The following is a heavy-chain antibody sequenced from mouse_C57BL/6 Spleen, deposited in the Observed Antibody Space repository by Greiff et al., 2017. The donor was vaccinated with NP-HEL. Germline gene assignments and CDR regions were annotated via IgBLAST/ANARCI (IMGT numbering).Heavy chain of an antibody. CDR3: ARDRGYGSSWFAY. V-gene: IGHV5-4*01. CDR2: ISDGGSYT. Sequence: EVMLVESGGGLVKPGGSLKLSCAASGFTFSSYAMSWVRPTPEKRLEWVATISDGGSYTYYPDNVKGRFTISRDNAKNNLYLQMSHLKSEDTAMYYCARDRGYGSSWFAYWGQGTLVTVSA. D-gene: IGHD1-1*01. CDR1: GFTFSSYA. J-gene: IGHJ3*01.